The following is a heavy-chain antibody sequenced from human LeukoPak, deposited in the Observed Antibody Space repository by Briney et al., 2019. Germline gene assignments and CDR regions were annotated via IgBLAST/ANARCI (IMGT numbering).Heavy chain of an antibody. Sequence: SETLSLTCAVYGGSFSGYYWSWIRQPPGKGLEWIGEINHSGSTNYNPSLKSRVTISVDTSKNQFSLKLSSVTAADTAVYYCARNRVYAPQDGMDVWGQGITVTVSS. D-gene: IGHD2-8*01. CDR2: INHSGST. CDR3: ARNRVYAPQDGMDV. V-gene: IGHV4-34*01. J-gene: IGHJ6*02. CDR1: GGSFSGYY.